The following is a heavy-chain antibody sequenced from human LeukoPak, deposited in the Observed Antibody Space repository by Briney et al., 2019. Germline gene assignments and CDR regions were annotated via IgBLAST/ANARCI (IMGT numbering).Heavy chain of an antibody. D-gene: IGHD5-24*01. CDR1: GGSISNTAYY. Sequence: SETLSLTCTVSGGSISNTAYYWAWSRQPPGKGLEWSGNIYYSGSTYYNPSLKSRVTISVDTSKNQFSLKLSSVTAADTAVYYCARVSPGSHVRRDGYKWDYWGQGTLVTVSS. CDR2: IYYSGST. CDR3: ARVSPGSHVRRDGYKWDY. J-gene: IGHJ4*02. V-gene: IGHV4-39*07.